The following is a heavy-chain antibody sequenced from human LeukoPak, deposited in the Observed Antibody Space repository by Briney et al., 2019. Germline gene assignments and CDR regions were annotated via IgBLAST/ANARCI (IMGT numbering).Heavy chain of an antibody. CDR2: INPNSGGT. V-gene: IGHV1-2*02. CDR3: ARVPLFPLDYGGNPSEPNWFDP. J-gene: IGHJ5*02. Sequence: GASVKVSCKASGYTFTSYYMHWVRQAPGQGLEWMGWINPNSGGTNYAQKFQGRVTMTRDTSISTAYMELSRLRSDDTAVYYCARVPLFPLDYGGNPSEPNWFDPWGQGTLVTVSS. D-gene: IGHD4-23*01. CDR1: GYTFTSYY.